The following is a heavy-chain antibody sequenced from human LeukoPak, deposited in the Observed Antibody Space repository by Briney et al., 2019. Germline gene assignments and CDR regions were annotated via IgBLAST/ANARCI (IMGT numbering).Heavy chain of an antibody. CDR1: GGSISSYY. V-gene: IGHV4-4*07. CDR2: IYTSGST. CDR3: ARARYREINYAYAGGFYYMDV. D-gene: IGHD1-26*01. Sequence: SETLSLTCIVSGGSISSYYWSWIRQPAGKGLEWIGRIYTSGSTNYNPSLKSRVTMSVDTSKNQFSLKLSSVTAADTAVYYCARARYREINYAYAGGFYYMDVWGKGTTVTVSS. J-gene: IGHJ6*03.